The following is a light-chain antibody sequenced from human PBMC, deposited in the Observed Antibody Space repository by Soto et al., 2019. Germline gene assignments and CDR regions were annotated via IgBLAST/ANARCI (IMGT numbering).Light chain of an antibody. Sequence: EIVMTQSPATLSVSPGERATLSCRASQSVSSNLAWYQQKPGQAPRLLIYGASTRATGIPARFSGSGSGTEFTLTFSSLQSEDFAVYYCQDYTNWPRTFGQGTKVEIK. V-gene: IGKV3-15*01. CDR2: GAS. CDR3: QDYTNWPRT. J-gene: IGKJ1*01. CDR1: QSVSSN.